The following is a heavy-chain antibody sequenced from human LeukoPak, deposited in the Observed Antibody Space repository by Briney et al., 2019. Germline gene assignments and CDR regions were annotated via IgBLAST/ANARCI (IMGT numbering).Heavy chain of an antibody. CDR2: ISYDGSNK. V-gene: IGHV3-30*04. J-gene: IGHJ4*02. Sequence: GRSLGLSCAASGFTFSSYAMHWVRQAPGKGLEWVAVISYDGSNKYYADSVKGRFTISRDNSKNTLYLQMNSLRAEDTAVYYCARLTQYCSSTSCYPYWGQGTLVTVSS. CDR1: GFTFSSYA. CDR3: ARLTQYCSSTSCYPY. D-gene: IGHD2-2*01.